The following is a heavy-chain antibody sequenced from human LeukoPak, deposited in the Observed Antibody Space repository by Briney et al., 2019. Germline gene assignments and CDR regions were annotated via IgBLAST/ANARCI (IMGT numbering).Heavy chain of an antibody. CDR3: ARGFTIFGVVNDAFDI. CDR1: GFTFSNYW. Sequence: GGSLRLSCAASGFTFSNYWIHWVRQAPGKGLVWVSRINSDGSSTSYADSVKGRFTISRDNAKNTLYLHMNSLRAADTAVYYCARGFTIFGVVNDAFDIWGQGTMVTVSS. V-gene: IGHV3-74*01. CDR2: INSDGSST. J-gene: IGHJ3*02. D-gene: IGHD3-3*01.